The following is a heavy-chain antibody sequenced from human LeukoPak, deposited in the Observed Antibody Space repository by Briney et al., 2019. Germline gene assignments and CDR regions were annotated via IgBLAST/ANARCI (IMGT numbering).Heavy chain of an antibody. V-gene: IGHV3-9*03. D-gene: IGHD6-13*01. J-gene: IGHJ4*02. CDR2: ISWNSGSI. CDR3: AKDVGSSWRHSFIGD. CDR1: GFTFDDYA. Sequence: GRSLRLSCAASGFTFDDYAMHWVRQAPGKGLEWVSGISWNSGSIGYADSVKGRFTISRDNAKNPLYLQMNSLRAEDMALYYCAKDVGSSWRHSFIGDWGQGTLVTVSS.